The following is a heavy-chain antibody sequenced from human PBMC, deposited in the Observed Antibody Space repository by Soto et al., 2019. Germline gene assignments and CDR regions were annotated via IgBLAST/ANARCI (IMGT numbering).Heavy chain of an antibody. J-gene: IGHJ1*01. CDR1: GGSISSGGYY. D-gene: IGHD3-22*01. Sequence: QVQLQESGPGLVKPSQTLSLTCTVSGGSISSGGYYWSWIRQHPGKGLEWIGYIYYSGSTYYNPSPKSRVTISVNTSKNQFSLKLSSVTAADTAVYYCARARGGYYDSSGGRTEYFQHWGQGTLVTVSS. CDR2: IYYSGST. CDR3: ARARGGYYDSSGGRTEYFQH. V-gene: IGHV4-31*03.